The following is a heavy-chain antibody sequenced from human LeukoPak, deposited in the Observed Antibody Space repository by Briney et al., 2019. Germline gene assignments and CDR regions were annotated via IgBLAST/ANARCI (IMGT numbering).Heavy chain of an antibody. Sequence: GGSLRLSCAASGFTVSSNYMSWVRQAPGKGLEWVSVIYSGGSTYYADSVKGRFTISRDNSKNTLYLQMNTLRADDTAVYYCARDGYSSSSNWFDPWGQGTLVTVLS. CDR2: IYSGGST. D-gene: IGHD6-13*01. J-gene: IGHJ5*02. CDR1: GFTVSSNY. CDR3: ARDGYSSSSNWFDP. V-gene: IGHV3-66*01.